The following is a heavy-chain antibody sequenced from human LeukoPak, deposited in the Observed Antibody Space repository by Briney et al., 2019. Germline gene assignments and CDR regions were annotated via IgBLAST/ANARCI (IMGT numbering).Heavy chain of an antibody. J-gene: IGHJ4*02. CDR1: GGSIDSYY. CDR3: ASVYQSAEYYFDY. Sequence: PSETLSLTCTVSGGSIDSYYWSWIRQPPGKGLEWIGYIYYTGSTEYHPSLKSRVTISLDTSKNQFSLKLTSVTAADTAVYYCASVYQSAEYYFDYWGQGNLVSVSS. CDR2: IYYTGST. V-gene: IGHV4-59*01. D-gene: IGHD5/OR15-5a*01.